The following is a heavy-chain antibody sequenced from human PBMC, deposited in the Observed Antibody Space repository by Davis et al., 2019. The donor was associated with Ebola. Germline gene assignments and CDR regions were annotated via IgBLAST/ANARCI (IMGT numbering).Heavy chain of an antibody. CDR1: GRPIHNYF. CDR3: ARGNYGDYIVLYYYNMDV. Sequence: SETLSLTCTLSGRPIHNYFWSWIRQPPGKGLEWIGNIHYLGNTNYNPSLKSRVTMSVDTSKNQFSLKLSSVTAADTAVYYCARGNYGDYIVLYYYNMDVWGQGTTVTVSS. J-gene: IGHJ6*02. CDR2: IHYLGNT. D-gene: IGHD4-17*01. V-gene: IGHV4-59*01.